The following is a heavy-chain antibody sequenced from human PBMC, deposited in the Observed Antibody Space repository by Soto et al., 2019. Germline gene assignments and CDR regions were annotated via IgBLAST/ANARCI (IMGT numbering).Heavy chain of an antibody. CDR2: IYYSGST. D-gene: IGHD6-6*01. CDR3: ATLNAKYSSYPKGYYYYYMDV. Sequence: SETLSLTCTVSGGSISSGGYYWSWIRQHPGKGLEWIGYIYYSGSTYYNPSLKSRVTISVDTSKNQFSLKLSSVTAADTAVYYCATLNAKYSSYPKGYYYYYMDVWGKGTTVTVSS. V-gene: IGHV4-31*03. CDR1: GGSISSGGYY. J-gene: IGHJ6*03.